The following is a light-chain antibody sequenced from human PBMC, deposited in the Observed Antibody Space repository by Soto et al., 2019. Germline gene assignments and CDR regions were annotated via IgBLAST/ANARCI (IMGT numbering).Light chain of an antibody. CDR1: QSISSW. J-gene: IGKJ1*01. CDR2: DAS. CDR3: QQYGSSPWT. V-gene: IGKV1-5*01. Sequence: DIQMTQSPSTLSASVGDRVTSTCRASQSISSWLAWYQQKPGKAPKLLIYDASSLESGVPSRFSGSGSGTDFTLTISRLEPEDFAVYYCQQYGSSPWTFGQGTKVDIK.